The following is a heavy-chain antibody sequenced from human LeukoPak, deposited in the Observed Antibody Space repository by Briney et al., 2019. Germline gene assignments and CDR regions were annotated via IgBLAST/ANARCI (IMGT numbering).Heavy chain of an antibody. D-gene: IGHD3-10*01. CDR1: GYTFSSFG. Sequence: ASVKVSCKASGYTFSSFGITWVRQAPGQGLEWMGWISSYNGKTYYARKLQGRVTMTTDTSTSTAYMELRSLKSDDTAVYYCARDIGLVRGIIMAHWGQGTQVTVSS. J-gene: IGHJ4*02. CDR2: ISSYNGKT. V-gene: IGHV1-18*01. CDR3: ARDIGLVRGIIMAH.